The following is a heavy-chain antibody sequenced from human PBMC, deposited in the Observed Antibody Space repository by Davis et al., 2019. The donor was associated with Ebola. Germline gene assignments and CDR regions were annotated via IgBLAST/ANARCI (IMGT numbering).Heavy chain of an antibody. D-gene: IGHD1-26*01. V-gene: IGHV4-59*01. Sequence: PSETLSLTCTVSGGSISSYYWSWIRQPPGKGLEWIGYIYYSGSTNYNPSLKSRVTISVDTSKNQFSLKLSSVTAADTAGYYCGRGGRWELLDQGAFDIWGQGTMVTVSS. J-gene: IGHJ3*02. CDR3: GRGGRWELLDQGAFDI. CDR2: IYYSGST. CDR1: GGSISSYY.